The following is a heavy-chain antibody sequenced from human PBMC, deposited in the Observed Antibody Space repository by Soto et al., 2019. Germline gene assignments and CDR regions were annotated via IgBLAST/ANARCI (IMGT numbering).Heavy chain of an antibody. CDR3: ATYCDFWSGYSPSFDY. D-gene: IGHD3-3*01. V-gene: IGHV3-74*01. CDR2: INSDGSST. Sequence: EVQLVESGGGLVQPGGSLRLSCAASGFTFSSYWMHWVRQAPGKGLVWVSRINSDGSSTSYADSVKGRFTISRDNAKNTLYLQMNSLRAEDTAVYYCATYCDFWSGYSPSFDYWGQGTLVTVSS. J-gene: IGHJ4*02. CDR1: GFTFSSYW.